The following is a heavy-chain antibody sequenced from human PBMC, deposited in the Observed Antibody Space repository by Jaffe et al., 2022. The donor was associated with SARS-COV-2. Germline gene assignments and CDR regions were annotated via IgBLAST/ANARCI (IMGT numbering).Heavy chain of an antibody. J-gene: IGHJ6*03. D-gene: IGHD2-2*01. CDR3: ARGPRVVPASADYYYYYMDV. CDR1: GYTFTSYA. V-gene: IGHV1-3*01. CDR2: INAGNGNT. Sequence: QVQLVQSGAEVKKPGASVKVSCKASGYTFTSYAMHWVRQAPGQRLEWMGWINAGNGNTKYSQKFQGRVTITRDTSASTAYMELSSLRSEDTAVYYCARGPRVVPASADYYYYYMDVWGKGTTVTVSS.